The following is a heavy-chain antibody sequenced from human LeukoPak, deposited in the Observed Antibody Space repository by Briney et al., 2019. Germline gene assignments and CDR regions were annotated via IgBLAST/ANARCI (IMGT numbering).Heavy chain of an antibody. D-gene: IGHD2-2*01. CDR2: INPYSGGT. J-gene: IGHJ4*02. Sequence: ASVKVSCKASGYTFTGYYMHWVRQAPGQGLEWMGWINPYSGGTNYAEKFQGRVTMTRDTSISTVYMELSRLRYDDTAVYYCAKLSCSRTSCYFAYWGQGTLVTVSS. CDR1: GYTFTGYY. V-gene: IGHV1-2*02. CDR3: AKLSCSRTSCYFAY.